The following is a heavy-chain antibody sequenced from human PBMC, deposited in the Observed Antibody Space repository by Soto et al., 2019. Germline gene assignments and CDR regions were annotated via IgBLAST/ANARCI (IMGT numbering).Heavy chain of an antibody. Sequence: SVKGARKASGEALSHYRGSWVRQVPGKGLEWMGGTTAILGTRDYAQKFQGRMTITSDESTTTSYMELNSLTSDDTAVYYCAAGDSSDTGDNWGQGTLVTVSS. D-gene: IGHD5-18*01. CDR1: GEALSHYR. V-gene: IGHV1-69*13. J-gene: IGHJ4*02. CDR2: TTAILGTR. CDR3: AAGDSSDTGDN.